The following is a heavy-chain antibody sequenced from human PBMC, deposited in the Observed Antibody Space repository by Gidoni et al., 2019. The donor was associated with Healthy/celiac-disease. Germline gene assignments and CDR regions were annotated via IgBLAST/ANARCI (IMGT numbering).Heavy chain of an antibody. CDR3: ARQERGGNPGAFDI. J-gene: IGHJ3*02. CDR1: GYSFTSYW. D-gene: IGHD2-15*01. CDR2: IYPGDSDT. V-gene: IGHV5-51*01. Sequence: ELQLLQSGAEVKTPWESLTISCQCSGYSFTSYWIGWVRQMPGKGLAWMGIIYPGDSDTRYSPSFQGQVTISADKSISTAYLQWSSLKASDTAMYYCARQERGGNPGAFDIWGQGTMVTVSS.